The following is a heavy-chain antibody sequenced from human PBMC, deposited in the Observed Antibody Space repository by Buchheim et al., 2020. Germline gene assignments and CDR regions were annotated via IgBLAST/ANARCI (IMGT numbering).Heavy chain of an antibody. D-gene: IGHD1-26*01. J-gene: IGHJ4*02. CDR3: AKAIVRSTFYFDY. Sequence: EVQLLESGGGLVQPGGSLRLSCTVFGFTFSDFAMNWVRQAPGKGLEWISAISSGGGDKTYYADSVKGRFAISRDNSRNTLYLQMNSLRPEDTAVYYCAKAIVRSTFYFDYWGPGSL. CDR2: ISSGGGDKT. V-gene: IGHV3-23*01. CDR1: GFTFSDFA.